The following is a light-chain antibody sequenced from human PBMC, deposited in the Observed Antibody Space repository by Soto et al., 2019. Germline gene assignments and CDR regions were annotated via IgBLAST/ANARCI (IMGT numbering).Light chain of an antibody. J-gene: IGLJ1*01. CDR3: SSYTSSSTFPYV. V-gene: IGLV2-18*02. Sequence: QSVLTQPPSVSGSPGQSVTISCTGTSSDVGSYNRVSWYQQPPGTAPKLMIYEVSNRPSGVPDRFSGSKSGNTASLTISGLQAEDEADYYCSSYTSSSTFPYVFGTGTKLTVL. CDR2: EVS. CDR1: SSDVGSYNR.